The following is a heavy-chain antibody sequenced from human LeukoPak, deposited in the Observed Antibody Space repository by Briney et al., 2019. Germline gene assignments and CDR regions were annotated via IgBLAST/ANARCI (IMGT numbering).Heavy chain of an antibody. CDR2: INEDGSEK. V-gene: IGHV3-7*01. J-gene: IGHJ4*02. Sequence: GGSLRLSCAATGSAFRTNRMNWVRQAPGKGLEWVVSINEDGSEKYYVDSVKGRFTVSRDNARNSLYLQMNNLRVDDTAVYFCTRVNANWWGQGTLVTVSS. CDR1: GSAFRTNR. D-gene: IGHD1-1*01. CDR3: TRVNANW.